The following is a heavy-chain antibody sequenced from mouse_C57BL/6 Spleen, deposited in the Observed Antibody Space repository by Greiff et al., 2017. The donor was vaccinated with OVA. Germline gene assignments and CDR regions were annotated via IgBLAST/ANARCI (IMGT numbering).Heavy chain of an antibody. CDR2: IDPSDSET. Sequence: QVQLQQPGAELVRPGSSVKLSCKASGYTFTSYWMHWVKQRPIQGLEWIGNIDPSDSETHSNQKFKDKATLTVDKSSSTAYMQLSSLTSEDSAVYYCAREGAQAPHFDYWGQGTTLTVSS. J-gene: IGHJ2*01. CDR3: AREGAQAPHFDY. D-gene: IGHD3-2*02. V-gene: IGHV1-52*01. CDR1: GYTFTSYW.